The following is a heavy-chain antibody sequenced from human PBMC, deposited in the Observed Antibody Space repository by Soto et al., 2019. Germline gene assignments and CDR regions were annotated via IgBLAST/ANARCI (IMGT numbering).Heavy chain of an antibody. Sequence: PGGSLRLSCAATGFTFSVYAMSWVRQAPGKGLEWVSAVTANGGSTYSADSVKGRFTISRDNSKNTLFLQMNSLRAEDTAVYYCASLGVGDWANYYYYYGMDVWGQGTRSPSP. CDR2: VTANGGST. CDR3: ASLGVGDWANYYYYYGMDV. V-gene: IGHV3-23*01. J-gene: IGHJ6*02. D-gene: IGHD2-21*02. CDR1: GFTFSVYA.